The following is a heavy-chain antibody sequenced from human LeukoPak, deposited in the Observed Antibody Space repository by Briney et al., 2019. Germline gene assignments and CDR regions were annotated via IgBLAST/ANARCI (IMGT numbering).Heavy chain of an antibody. CDR2: ISYDGRNK. CDR1: GFTFSDYG. D-gene: IGHD2-2*02. J-gene: IGHJ4*02. CDR3: AKDIPADY. Sequence: GGSLRFSCAASGFTFSDYGMHWVRQAPGKGLEWVAVISYDGRNKSYADSVKGRFTISRDNSKNTLDLHLNSLRAEDTAVYYCAKDIPADYWGQGTLVTVSS. V-gene: IGHV3-30*18.